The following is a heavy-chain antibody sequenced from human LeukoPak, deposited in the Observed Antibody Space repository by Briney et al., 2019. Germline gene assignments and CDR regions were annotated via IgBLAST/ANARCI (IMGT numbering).Heavy chain of an antibody. CDR3: ARDRGSTYFAVWFDP. Sequence: PSQTLSLTCTVSGGSISSGSYYWSWIRQPAGKGLELIGRIFTSGNTIYNPSLKSRVTISLDTSKNQFSLQLSSVTAADTAVYYCARDRGSTYFAVWFDPWGQGTLVTVSS. J-gene: IGHJ5*02. D-gene: IGHD3-10*01. CDR1: GGSISSGSYY. CDR2: IFTSGNT. V-gene: IGHV4-61*02.